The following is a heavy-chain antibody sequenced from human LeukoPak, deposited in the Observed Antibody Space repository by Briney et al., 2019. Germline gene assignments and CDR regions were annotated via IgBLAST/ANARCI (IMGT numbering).Heavy chain of an antibody. Sequence: SETLSLTCTVSGGSISSSSYYWGWIRQPPGKGLEWIGSIYYSGSTYYNPSLKSRVTISVDTSKNQFSLKLSSVTAADTAVYYCARRLKPPTRPGTAAAGTPYFDYWGQGTLVTVSS. CDR3: ARRLKPPTRPGTAAAGTPYFDY. CDR1: GGSISSSSYY. V-gene: IGHV4-39*07. J-gene: IGHJ4*02. CDR2: IYYSGST. D-gene: IGHD6-13*01.